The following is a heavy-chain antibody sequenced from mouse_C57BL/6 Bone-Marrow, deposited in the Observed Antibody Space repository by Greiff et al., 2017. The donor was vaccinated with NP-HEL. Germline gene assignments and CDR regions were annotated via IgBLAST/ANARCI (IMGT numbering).Heavy chain of an antibody. CDR1: GYTFTDHT. CDR3: ARDPYYYGSSYVDWYFDV. CDR2: IYPRDGST. J-gene: IGHJ1*03. Sequence: VQLQQSDAELVKPGASVKISCKVSGYTFTDHTIHWMKQRPEQGLEWIGYIYPRDGSTKYNEKFKGKATSTADKSSSTAYMQLNSLTSEDSAVYFCARDPYYYGSSYVDWYFDVWGTGTTVTVSS. V-gene: IGHV1-78*01. D-gene: IGHD1-1*01.